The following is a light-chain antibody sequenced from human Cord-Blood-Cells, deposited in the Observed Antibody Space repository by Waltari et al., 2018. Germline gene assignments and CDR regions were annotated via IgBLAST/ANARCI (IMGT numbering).Light chain of an antibody. J-gene: IGLJ2*01. CDR2: GKN. CDR1: SLRSYY. V-gene: IGLV3-19*01. CDR3: NSRDSSGNHLV. Sequence: SSELTQDPAVSVALGQTVRITCQGDSLRSYYASWYQQKPGQAPVLVIYGKNNRPSGIPDRFSGSSSGNPASLTITGAQAEDEAYYYCNSRDSSGNHLVFGGGTKLTVL.